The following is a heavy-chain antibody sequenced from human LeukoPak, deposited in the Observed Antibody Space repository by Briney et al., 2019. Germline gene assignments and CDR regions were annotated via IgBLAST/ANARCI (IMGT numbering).Heavy chain of an antibody. J-gene: IGHJ3*02. CDR3: ARGGDSSGYYYGVRARRYAFDI. Sequence: PSETLSPTCTVSGGSISSYYWSWIRQPPGKGLEWIGYIYYIGSTNYNPSLKSRFTISVDTSKNQFSLKLSSVTAADTAVYYWARGGDSSGYYYGVRARRYAFDIWGQGTMVTVSS. CDR1: GGSISSYY. CDR2: IYYIGST. V-gene: IGHV4-59*01. D-gene: IGHD3-22*01.